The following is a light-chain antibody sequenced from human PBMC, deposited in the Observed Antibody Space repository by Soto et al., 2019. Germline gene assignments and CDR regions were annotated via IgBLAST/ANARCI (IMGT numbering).Light chain of an antibody. CDR3: HQYYTWPRT. CDR1: QSISGY. Sequence: EIVLTQSPVPLSLSPGERATLSCRASQSISGYLAWYQQKPGQAPRLLIYDVSNRATGIPARFSGSGSGTEFTLTISSLQSEDIAVYYCHQYYTWPRTFGQGTKVDIK. V-gene: IGKV3D-15*01. CDR2: DVS. J-gene: IGKJ1*01.